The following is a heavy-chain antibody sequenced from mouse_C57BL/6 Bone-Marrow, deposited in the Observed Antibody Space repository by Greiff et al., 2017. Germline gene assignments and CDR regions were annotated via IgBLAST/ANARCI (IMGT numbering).Heavy chain of an antibody. D-gene: IGHD3-2*02. V-gene: IGHV5-17*01. J-gene: IGHJ4*01. Sequence: EVKLVESGGGLVKPGGSLKLSCAASGFTFSDSGMHWVRQAPEKGLEWVAYISSGSSTIYYADTVKGRFTISRDNAKNTLFLQMTSLRSEDTAMYYCATSQYAMDYWGQGTSVTVSS. CDR3: ATSQYAMDY. CDR1: GFTFSDSG. CDR2: ISSGSSTI.